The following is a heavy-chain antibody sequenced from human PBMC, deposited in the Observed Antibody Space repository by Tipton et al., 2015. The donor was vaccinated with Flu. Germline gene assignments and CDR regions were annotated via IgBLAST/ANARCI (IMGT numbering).Heavy chain of an antibody. CDR2: MNPNSGNT. V-gene: IGHV1-8*01. J-gene: IGHJ4*02. CDR3: ARALIMVRGVVSYY. D-gene: IGHD3-10*01. CDR1: GYTFPNYD. Sequence: QVQLVQSGAEVKKPGASVKVSCKASGYTFPNYDINWVRQATGQGLEWMGWMNPNSGNTVYAQKFQGRVTMTRDTSISTAYMELNSLRSEDTAVYYCARALIMVRGVVSYYWGQGTLVFVSS.